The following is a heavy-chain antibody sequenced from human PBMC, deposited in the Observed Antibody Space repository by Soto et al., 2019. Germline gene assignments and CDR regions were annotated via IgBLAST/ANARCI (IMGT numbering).Heavy chain of an antibody. V-gene: IGHV4-59*01. D-gene: IGHD3-9*01. CDR1: GGSISSYY. Sequence: PSETLSLTCTVSGGSISSYYWSWIRQPPGKGLEWIVYIYYSGSTNYNPSLKSRVTISVDTSKNQFSLKLSSVTAADTAVYYCARDHSHILTGSLNWFDPWGQGTLVTVSS. J-gene: IGHJ5*02. CDR3: ARDHSHILTGSLNWFDP. CDR2: IYYSGST.